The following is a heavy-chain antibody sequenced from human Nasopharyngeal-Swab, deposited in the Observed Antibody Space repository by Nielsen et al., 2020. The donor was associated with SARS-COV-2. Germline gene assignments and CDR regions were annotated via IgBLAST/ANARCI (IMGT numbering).Heavy chain of an antibody. J-gene: IGHJ4*02. CDR3: ARDSGRGLGYFDF. CDR2: SSRGNDDT. CDR1: GGTFSSYA. V-gene: IGHV1-3*01. Sequence: ASVKVSCKASGGTFSSYAISWVRQAPGQRLEWMGWSSRGNDDTRYSEKFQGRVTFTRDTSATTAYIELSSLTSEDTAVYYCARDSGRGLGYFDFWGQGTLVTVSS. D-gene: IGHD1-26*01.